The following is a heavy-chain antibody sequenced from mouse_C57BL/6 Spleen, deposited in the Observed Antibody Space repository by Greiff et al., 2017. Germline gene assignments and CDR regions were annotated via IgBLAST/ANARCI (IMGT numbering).Heavy chain of an antibody. CDR1: GYSFTGYY. CDR2: INPSTGGT. V-gene: IGHV1-42*01. CDR3: ARSNFQGYFDV. J-gene: IGHJ1*03. Sequence: VQLKQSGPELVKPGASVKISCKASGYSFTGYYMNWVKQSPEKSLEWIGEINPSTGGTTYNQKFKAKATLTVDKSSSTAYMQLKSLTSEDSAVYYCARSNFQGYFDVWGTGTTVTVSS.